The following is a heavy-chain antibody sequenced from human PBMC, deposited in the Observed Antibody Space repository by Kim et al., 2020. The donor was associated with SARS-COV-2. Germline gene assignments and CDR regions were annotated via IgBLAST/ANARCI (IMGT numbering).Heavy chain of an antibody. J-gene: IGHJ4*02. Sequence: GGSLRLSCAASGFTFSSYAMSWVRQAPGKGLEWVSAISGSGGSTYYADSVKGRFTISRDNSKNTLYLQMNSLRAEDTAVYYCAKDLGAGGCSSGWYCSPLFDYWGQGTLVTVSS. V-gene: IGHV3-23*01. CDR1: GFTFSSYA. CDR3: AKDLGAGGCSSGWYCSPLFDY. CDR2: ISGSGGST. D-gene: IGHD6-19*01.